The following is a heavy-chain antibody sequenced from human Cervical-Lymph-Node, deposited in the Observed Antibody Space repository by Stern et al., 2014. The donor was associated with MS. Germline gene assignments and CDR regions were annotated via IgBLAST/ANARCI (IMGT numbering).Heavy chain of an antibody. V-gene: IGHV2-70*01. CDR2: IDWDDDQ. Sequence: QVTLREAGPALVKPTQNLTLTCTFSGFSLTTRGLCVNWIRQPTGKALEWLALIDWDDDQYYRTYLKTRISLSKDTSQKHVVITMTDLYPVDTATYYCSRLRCYGGATELYYWGQGMRVTVSS. CDR1: GFSLTTRGLC. J-gene: IGHJ4*02. CDR3: SRLRCYGGATELYY. D-gene: IGHD4-23*01.